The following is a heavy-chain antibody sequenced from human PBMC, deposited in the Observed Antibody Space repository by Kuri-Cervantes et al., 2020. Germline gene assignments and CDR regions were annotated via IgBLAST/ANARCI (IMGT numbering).Heavy chain of an antibody. D-gene: IGHD5-18*01. CDR2: ISAYNGNT. V-gene: IGHV1-18*01. CDR1: GYTFTSYG. Sequence: ASVKVSCKASGYTFTSYGISWVRQAPGQGLEWMGWISAYNGNTNYAQKLQGRVTMTTDTSTSTAYMELRSLRSEDTAVYYCARYDADTARVTVYYYGMDVWGQGTTVTVSS. J-gene: IGHJ6*02. CDR3: ARYDADTARVTVYYYGMDV.